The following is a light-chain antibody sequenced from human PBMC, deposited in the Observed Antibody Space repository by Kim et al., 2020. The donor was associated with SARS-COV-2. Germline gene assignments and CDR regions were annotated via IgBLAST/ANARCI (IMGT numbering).Light chain of an antibody. CDR3: NSRDSNDNVV. Sequence: VALGRTGRITCQGDIIRSYYATGYQQKQGQAPILFIYGKNNRPSGIPDRFSGSSSGNTASLTISGTQAGDEADYYCNSRDSNDNVVFGGGTKLTVL. CDR1: IIRSYY. J-gene: IGLJ2*01. CDR2: GKN. V-gene: IGLV3-19*01.